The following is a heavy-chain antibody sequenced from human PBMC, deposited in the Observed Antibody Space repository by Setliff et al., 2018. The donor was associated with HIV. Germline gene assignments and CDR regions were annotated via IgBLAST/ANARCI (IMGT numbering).Heavy chain of an antibody. CDR3: ARLRIPVAGYNWFDP. V-gene: IGHV4-59*01. CDR1: GGSISTYY. D-gene: IGHD6-19*01. CDR2: IYYTGST. J-gene: IGHJ5*02. Sequence: SETLSLTCTVSGGSISTYYWSWIRQPPGKGLEWIGYIYYTGSTSYNPSLKSRVTISVDTSKNQLSLKLSSVTAADTAVYYCARLRIPVAGYNWFDPWGQGTLVTV.